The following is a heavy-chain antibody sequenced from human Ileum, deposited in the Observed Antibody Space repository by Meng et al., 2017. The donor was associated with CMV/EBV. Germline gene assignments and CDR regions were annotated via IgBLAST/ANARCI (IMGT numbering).Heavy chain of an antibody. CDR1: GFTFSTYG. Sequence: GGSLRLSCAASGFTFSTYGVNWVRQAPGKGLEWTSYISSSGSTIYYADSVRGRFTISRDNSKNTLYLQMNSLRAEDTAVYYCAKTAGPFDYWGQGTLVTVSS. CDR3: AKTAGPFDY. V-gene: IGHV3-48*01. CDR2: ISSSGSTI. D-gene: IGHD6-13*01. J-gene: IGHJ4*02.